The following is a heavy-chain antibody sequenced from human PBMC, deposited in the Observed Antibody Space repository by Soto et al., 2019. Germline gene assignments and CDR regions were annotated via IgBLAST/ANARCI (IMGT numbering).Heavy chain of an antibody. Sequence: EVQLVESGGGLLQPGGSLRLSCAVSGSTFSNDWMHWVRQAPGKGLVWVSHINSDGSSTNYADFVKGRFTIARDNAKNTVYLQMNSLRAGDTAVYYCARDRSYSLDVWGQGTTVTVSS. CDR3: ARDRSYSLDV. J-gene: IGHJ6*02. CDR2: INSDGSST. CDR1: GSTFSNDW. V-gene: IGHV3-74*01.